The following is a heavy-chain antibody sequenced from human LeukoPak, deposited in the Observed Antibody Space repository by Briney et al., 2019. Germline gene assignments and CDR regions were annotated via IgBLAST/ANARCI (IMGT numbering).Heavy chain of an antibody. D-gene: IGHD3-16*01. J-gene: IGHJ4*02. CDR2: ISSTSSAI. CDR1: GFTFSDSW. CDR3: ARVIGSYGDSAY. Sequence: GGSLRLSCAASGFTFSDSWMNWVRQAPGKGLEWLSYISSTSSAIYYADSLKGRFTISRDNAKNSLYLQMDSLRAEDTAVYYCARVIGSYGDSAYWGQGTLVTVSS. V-gene: IGHV3-48*04.